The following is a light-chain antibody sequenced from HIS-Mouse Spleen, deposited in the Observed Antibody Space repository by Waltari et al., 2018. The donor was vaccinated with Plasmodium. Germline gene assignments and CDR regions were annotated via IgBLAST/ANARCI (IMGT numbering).Light chain of an antibody. CDR2: EGS. CDR1: SRAVGSYNL. Sequence: QSALTQPASVSGSPGQSITISCTGTSRAVGSYNLFSWYQQIPGKATKLMIYEGSKRPSGVSNRFSGSKSGNTASLTISGLQAEDEADYYCCSYAGSRVFGGGTKLTVL. CDR3: CSYAGSRV. J-gene: IGLJ3*02. V-gene: IGLV2-23*01.